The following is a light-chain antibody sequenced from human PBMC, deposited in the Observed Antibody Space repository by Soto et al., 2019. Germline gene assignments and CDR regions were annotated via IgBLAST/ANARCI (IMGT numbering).Light chain of an antibody. J-gene: IGLJ1*01. V-gene: IGLV2-14*01. Sequence: QSALTHPASVSWSPGHSIAIACTGTSSDVGAFNYVSWYLQYPGKAPKLMIYEVGNRPSGVSNRFSGSKSGNTASLTISGLQAEEEADYYCCSYASGSIYVFGTGTKVTVL. CDR1: SSDVGAFNY. CDR2: EVG. CDR3: CSYASGSIYV.